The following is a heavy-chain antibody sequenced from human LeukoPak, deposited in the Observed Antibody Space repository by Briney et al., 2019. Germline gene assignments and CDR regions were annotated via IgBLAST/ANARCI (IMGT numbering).Heavy chain of an antibody. CDR3: ARARGTGAIDS. D-gene: IGHD6-25*01. CDR2: VYHSGDA. J-gene: IGHJ4*02. Sequence: PSETLSLTCVVSGDSISNNNWWSWVRQSPGKGLEWIGEVYHSGDANYNPSLKSRVTMSVDKSKNQISLRLTSVTAADRAVYYCARARGTGAIDSWGQGTLVTVSS. V-gene: IGHV4/OR15-8*01. CDR1: GDSISNNNW.